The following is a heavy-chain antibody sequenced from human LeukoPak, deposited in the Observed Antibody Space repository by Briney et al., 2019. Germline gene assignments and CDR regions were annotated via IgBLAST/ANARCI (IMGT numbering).Heavy chain of an antibody. V-gene: IGHV3-30-3*01. D-gene: IGHD4-17*01. CDR3: ARDYWSYGDIGPFDY. Sequence: PGGSLRLSCAASGFTFSSYAMHWVRQAPGKGLEWVAVISYDGSNKYYADSVKGRFTISRDNSKNTLYLQMNSLRAEDTAVYYCARDYWSYGDIGPFDYWGQGTLVTVSS. CDR1: GFTFSSYA. CDR2: ISYDGSNK. J-gene: IGHJ4*02.